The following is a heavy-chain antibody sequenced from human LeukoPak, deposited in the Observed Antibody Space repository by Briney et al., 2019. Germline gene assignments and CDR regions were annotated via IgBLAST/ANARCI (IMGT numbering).Heavy chain of an antibody. CDR3: ARSYYYDSSGYYSAFDI. Sequence: ASVKVSCTASGYTFTGYYMHWVRQAPGQGLEWMGRINPNSGGTNYAQKFQGRVTMTRDTSISTAYMELSRLRSDDTAVYYCARSYYYDSSGYYSAFDIWGQGTMVTVSS. CDR1: GYTFTGYY. V-gene: IGHV1-2*06. CDR2: INPNSGGT. J-gene: IGHJ3*02. D-gene: IGHD3-22*01.